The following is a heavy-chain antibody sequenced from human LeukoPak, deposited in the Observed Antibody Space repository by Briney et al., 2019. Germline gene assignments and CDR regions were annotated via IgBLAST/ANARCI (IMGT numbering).Heavy chain of an antibody. J-gene: IGHJ6*02. Sequence: GGGLVQPGGSLRLSCAASGFTVSSNYMSWVREAPGKGLEWVSVIYSGGSTYYADSVKGRFTISRDNSKNTLYLQMNSLRAKDTAVYYCAKAPNYYYSGMDVWGQGTTVTVSS. CDR1: GFTVSSNY. CDR2: IYSGGST. V-gene: IGHV3-66*01. CDR3: AKAPNYYYSGMDV.